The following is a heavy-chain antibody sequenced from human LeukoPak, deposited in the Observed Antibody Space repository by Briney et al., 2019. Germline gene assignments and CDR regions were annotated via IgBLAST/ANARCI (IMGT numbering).Heavy chain of an antibody. Sequence: ASVKVSCKVSGYTLTELSMHWVRQAPGKGPEWMGGFDPEDGETIYAQKFQGRVTMAEDTSTDTAYMELSSLRSEDTAVYYCATIVLFRVGANPNWFDPWGQGTLVTVSS. CDR1: GYTLTELS. V-gene: IGHV1-24*01. CDR2: FDPEDGET. CDR3: ATIVLFRVGANPNWFDP. D-gene: IGHD1-26*01. J-gene: IGHJ5*02.